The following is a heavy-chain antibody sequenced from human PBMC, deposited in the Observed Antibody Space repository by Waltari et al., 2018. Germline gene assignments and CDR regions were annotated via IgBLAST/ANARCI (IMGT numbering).Heavy chain of an antibody. D-gene: IGHD6-25*01. CDR2: VYPGDSEV. CDR1: GSIFSFYW. CDR3: IRLDRSDGYLMGIDT. V-gene: IGHV5-51*01. J-gene: IGHJ4*02. Sequence: ELQLRQSGAEVKKSGEYLTLSCEDSGSIFSFYWIGWVRQMTGKGLEWVGMVYPGDSEVRYGPSFQGHVSISADKSTNTAYLHWTTLQPSDSAIYFCIRLDRSDGYLMGIDTWGQGTPVTVSA.